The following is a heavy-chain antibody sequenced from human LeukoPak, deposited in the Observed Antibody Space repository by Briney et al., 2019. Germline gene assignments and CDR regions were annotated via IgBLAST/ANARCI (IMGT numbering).Heavy chain of an antibody. CDR3: ARRYCGGDCHSPYFDY. J-gene: IGHJ4*02. CDR1: EYTFTTYN. V-gene: IGHV1-3*01. Sequence: GASVTVSFKASEYTFTTYNIHWVRQAPGQRLEWMGWINAGNGNTKYSQKFQGRVTITRDTSASTTYMDLSSPRSEDTAVYYCARRYCGGDCHSPYFDYWGQGTLVTVSS. CDR2: INAGNGNT. D-gene: IGHD2-21*02.